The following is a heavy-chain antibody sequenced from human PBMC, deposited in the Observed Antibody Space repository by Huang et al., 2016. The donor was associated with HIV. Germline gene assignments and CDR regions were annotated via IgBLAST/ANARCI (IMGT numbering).Heavy chain of an antibody. J-gene: IGHJ3*02. D-gene: IGHD2-8*02. CDR3: VGYCTGGTCVEAFDI. V-gene: IGHV4-39*01. CDR2: IDYSGAT. CDR1: GGPISNSSHY. Sequence: QLQLQESGPGLVKPSETLSLTCTVSGGPISNSSHYWGWIRQPPGKGLEWSGSIDYSGATHHNPSLKSRVTMSVDASKSQISLNLISVTAADTALYYCVGYCTGGTCVEAFDIWGQGTRVTVSS.